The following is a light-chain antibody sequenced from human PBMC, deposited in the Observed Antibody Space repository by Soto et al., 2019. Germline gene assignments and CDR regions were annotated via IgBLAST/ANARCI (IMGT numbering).Light chain of an antibody. V-gene: IGLV2-14*01. CDR2: EVR. CDR1: SSDVGAYNY. J-gene: IGLJ1*01. CDR3: TSYTTSTTVV. Sequence: QSALTQPASVSGSPGQSINISCTGTSSDVGAYNYVSWYQQYPGKAPKLMIYEVRNRPSGVSNRFSGSKSGNTASLTISGLQAEEEADYYCTSYTTSTTVVFGTATKLTVL.